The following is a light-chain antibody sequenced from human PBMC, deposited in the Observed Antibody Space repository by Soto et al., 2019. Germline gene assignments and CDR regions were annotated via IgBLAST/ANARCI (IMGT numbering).Light chain of an antibody. V-gene: IGKV1-27*01. CDR1: QGITNY. Sequence: IQMTQSPSSLSSSLGDRVTITCRASQGITNYLAWYQQKPGKVPKLLIYAASSLQSGVPSRFSGSGSGTDFTLTISSLKPEDVATYYCQKSNSARWTFGQGTKVDIK. CDR2: AAS. J-gene: IGKJ1*01. CDR3: QKSNSARWT.